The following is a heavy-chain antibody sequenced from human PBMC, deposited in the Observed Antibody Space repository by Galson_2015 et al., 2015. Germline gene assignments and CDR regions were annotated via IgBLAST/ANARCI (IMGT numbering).Heavy chain of an antibody. CDR3: ARDRGIHYPAPHFYGLDV. CDR2: FDPDDGEV. Sequence: SVKVSCKVSGYSFSDISIQWVRQAPGKGLEWMGGFDPDDGEVVSAQKFQGRVTMTTDSSTSTAYMELRSLRSDDTAVYFCARDRGIHYPAPHFYGLDVWGQGTTVIVSS. J-gene: IGHJ6*02. CDR1: GYSFSDIS. V-gene: IGHV1-24*01. D-gene: IGHD2-15*01.